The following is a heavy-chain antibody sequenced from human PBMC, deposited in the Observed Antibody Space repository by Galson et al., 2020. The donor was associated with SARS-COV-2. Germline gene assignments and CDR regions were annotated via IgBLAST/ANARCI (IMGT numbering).Heavy chain of an antibody. V-gene: IGHV3-30-3*01. J-gene: IGHJ4*02. CDR2: ISYDGSNK. Sequence: GESLKISCAASGFTFSSYAMHWVRQAPGKGLEWEAVISYDGSNKYYADSVKGRFTISRDNSKNTLYLQMNSLRAEDTAVYYCARGEQQQEFDYWGQGTLVTVSS. D-gene: IGHD6-13*01. CDR1: GFTFSSYA. CDR3: ARGEQQQEFDY.